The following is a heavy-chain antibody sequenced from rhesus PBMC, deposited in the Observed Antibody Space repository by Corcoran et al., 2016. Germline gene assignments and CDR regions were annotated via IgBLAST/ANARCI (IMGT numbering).Heavy chain of an antibody. CDR2: IGGYIAGT. V-gene: IGHV4-127*01. Sequence: QVQLQESGPGLVKPSETLFRTCDVPGYSISSGYGWTWIRQSPGMGLEGIGYIGGYIAGTNYTPTRKSRVHLSRDTSKNQVSLKMNSVTAADTAFYYCARRLWGFDYWGQGLLVTVAS. J-gene: IGHJ4*01. D-gene: IGHD7-45*01. CDR1: GYSISSGYG. CDR3: ARRLWGFDY.